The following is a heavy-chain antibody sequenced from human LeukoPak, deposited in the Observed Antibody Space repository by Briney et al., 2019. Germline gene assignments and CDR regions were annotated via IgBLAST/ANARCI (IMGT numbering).Heavy chain of an antibody. CDR1: GGTFSSYA. CDR3: AREGGFGELLPAYY. D-gene: IGHD3-10*01. CDR2: IIPIFGTA. V-gene: IGHV1-69*06. Sequence: SVKVSCKASGGTFSSYAISWVRQAPGQGLEWMGGIIPIFGTANYAQKFQDRVTITAGKSTSTAYMELSSLRSEDTAVYYCAREGGFGELLPAYYWGQGTLVTVSS. J-gene: IGHJ4*02.